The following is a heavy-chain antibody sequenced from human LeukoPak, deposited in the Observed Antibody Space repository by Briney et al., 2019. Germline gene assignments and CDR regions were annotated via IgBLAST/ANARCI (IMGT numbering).Heavy chain of an antibody. Sequence: ASVKVSCKASGYTFTTQHTHWVRPAPGQGLEWMGVINPSGDTTIYARKFQGRVIMTRDTSTTTVYMELSSLRSEDTAVYYCARGVGVDPTSEIPLYFDYWGQGTLVTVSS. J-gene: IGHJ4*02. CDR2: INPSGDTT. D-gene: IGHD3-3*01. CDR3: ARGVGVDPTSEIPLYFDY. V-gene: IGHV1-46*01. CDR1: GYTFTTQH.